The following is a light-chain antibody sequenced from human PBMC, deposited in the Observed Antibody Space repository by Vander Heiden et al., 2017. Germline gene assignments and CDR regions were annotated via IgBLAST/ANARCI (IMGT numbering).Light chain of an antibody. CDR1: SSDIGTYNL. J-gene: IGLJ2*01. CDR2: DLN. V-gene: IGLV2-23*02. CDR3: CCSGRSKKLI. Sequence: QSALTQPAPVSVSPGQSITISCTGTSSDIGTYNLVSWYQHFPGTGPKRWWYDLNQRPSGLSSRGSGSKSGKTESPKPSGLQAYDEADDDWCCSGRSKKLIFGGGTKLTVL.